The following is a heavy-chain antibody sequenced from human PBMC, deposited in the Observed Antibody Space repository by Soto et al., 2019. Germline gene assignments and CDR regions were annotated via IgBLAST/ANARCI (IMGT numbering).Heavy chain of an antibody. CDR1: GFTFSNAW. V-gene: IGHV3-15*01. Sequence: EVQLVESGGGLVKPGGSLRLSCAASGFTFSNAWMSWVRQAPGKGLEWVGRIKTKTDGGTTDYAAPVKGRFTISRDDSKNTLYLQMNSLKTEDTAVYYCTTGVTSRGMDVWCQGNRVTVSS. D-gene: IGHD2-21*02. CDR2: IKTKTDGGTT. J-gene: IGHJ6*02. CDR3: TTGVTSRGMDV.